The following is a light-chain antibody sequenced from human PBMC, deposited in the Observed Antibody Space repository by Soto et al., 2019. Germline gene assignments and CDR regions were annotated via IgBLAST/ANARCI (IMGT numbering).Light chain of an antibody. CDR1: QSVSSN. J-gene: IGKJ5*01. Sequence: EIVLTQSPATLSLSPGESATLSCRASQSVSSNLAWYQQPPGQAPRLLIYDASNRATGIPARLSVGGSGTGFTLTLSSLEPEDCAVYDGQQRSNWPITFGQGTRLEIK. CDR3: QQRSNWPIT. CDR2: DAS. V-gene: IGKV3-11*01.